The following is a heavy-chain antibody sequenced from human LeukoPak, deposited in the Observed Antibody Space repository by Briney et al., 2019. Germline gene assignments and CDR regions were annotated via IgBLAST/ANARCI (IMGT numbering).Heavy chain of an antibody. V-gene: IGHV3-49*04. D-gene: IGHD5-18*01. Sequence: GGSLRLSCAASGFTFSSYAMSWVRQAPGKGLEWVGFIRSKAYGGTTEYAASVKGRFTISRDDSKSIAYLQMNSLKTEDTAVYYCTSLSGYSYGYADYWGQGTLVTVSS. J-gene: IGHJ4*02. CDR2: IRSKAYGGTT. CDR1: GFTFSSYA. CDR3: TSLSGYSYGYADY.